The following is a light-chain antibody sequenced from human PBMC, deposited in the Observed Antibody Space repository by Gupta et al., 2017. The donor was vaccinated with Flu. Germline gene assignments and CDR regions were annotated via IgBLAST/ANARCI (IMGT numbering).Light chain of an antibody. J-gene: IGLJ2*01. V-gene: IGLV2-8*01. CDR2: EVS. CDR1: SSDVGGYKY. Sequence: QSALTQPPSASASPGQSVTISCTGTSSDVGGYKYVSWYQQHPGKAPKLMIYEVSTRPSGVPDRFSGAKSGTTASLTVSGLQAEDEADYYCTSHSGSNSFVVFGGGTKLTVL. CDR3: TSHSGSNSFVV.